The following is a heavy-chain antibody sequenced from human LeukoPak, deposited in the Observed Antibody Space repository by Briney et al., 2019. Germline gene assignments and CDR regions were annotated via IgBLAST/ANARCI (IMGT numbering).Heavy chain of an antibody. Sequence: PSETLSLTCTVSGGSISSGSYYWSWIRQPAGKGLEWIGRIYTSGSTNYNPSLKSRVTISVDTSKNQFSLKLSSVTAADTAVYYCARGKQWLTRGVGNWFDPWGQGTLVTVSS. D-gene: IGHD6-19*01. J-gene: IGHJ5*02. CDR2: IYTSGST. CDR3: ARGKQWLTRGVGNWFDP. V-gene: IGHV4-61*02. CDR1: GGSISSGSYY.